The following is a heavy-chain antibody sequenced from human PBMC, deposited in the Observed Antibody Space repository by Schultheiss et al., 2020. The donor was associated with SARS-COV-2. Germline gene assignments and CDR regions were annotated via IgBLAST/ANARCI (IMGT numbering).Heavy chain of an antibody. CDR1: GFTFSSYG. D-gene: IGHD3-22*01. J-gene: IGHJ4*02. V-gene: IGHV3-30*03. CDR3: ATGRGGYYPFDY. Sequence: GGSLRLSCAASGFTFSSYGMHWVRQAPGKGLEWVAVISYDGSNKYYADSVKGRFTISREKAKNSLYLQMNSLRAEDTAVYYCATGRGGYYPFDYWGQGTLVTVSS. CDR2: ISYDGSNK.